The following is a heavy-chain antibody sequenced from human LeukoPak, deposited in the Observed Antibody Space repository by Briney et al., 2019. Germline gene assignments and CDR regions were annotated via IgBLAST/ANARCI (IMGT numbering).Heavy chain of an antibody. V-gene: IGHV5-51*01. CDR2: IYPGDSGT. CDR1: GYSFTSYW. CDR3: ARLLMVYAIGYFDY. D-gene: IGHD2-8*01. J-gene: IGHJ4*02. Sequence: GESLKISCKGSGYSFTSYWIGWVRQMPGKGLEWMGIIYPGDSGTRYSPSFQGQVTISADKSISTAYLQWSSLKASDTAMYYCARLLMVYAIGYFDYRGQGTLVTVSS.